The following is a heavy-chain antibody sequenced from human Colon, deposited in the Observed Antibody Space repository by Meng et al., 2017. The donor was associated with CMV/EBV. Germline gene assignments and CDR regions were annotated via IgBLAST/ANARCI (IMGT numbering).Heavy chain of an antibody. CDR1: GFTFSSYA. CDR2: ISYDGSKK. D-gene: IGHD3/OR15-3a*01. J-gene: IGHJ4*02. Sequence: GGSLRLSCAASGFTFSSYAMHWVRQAPGQGLEWVAFISYDGSKKKYADSATGRFTISTDTPKDTLYLEVNSLKTADTAIYYCARDKGTGAFDYWGQGSLVTVSS. CDR3: ARDKGTGAFDY. V-gene: IGHV3-30*04.